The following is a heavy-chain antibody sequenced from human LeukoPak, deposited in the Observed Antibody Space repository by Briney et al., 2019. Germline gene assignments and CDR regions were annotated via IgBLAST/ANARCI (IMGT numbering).Heavy chain of an antibody. V-gene: IGHV1-2*02. CDR3: ARDPGDGYNFDY. J-gene: IGHJ4*02. D-gene: IGHD5-24*01. CDR1: GYTFTGYY. CDR2: INPNSGGT. Sequence: ASVKVSRKASGYTFTGYYMHWVRQAPGQGLEWMGWINPNSGGTNYAQKFQGRVTMTRDTSISTAYMELSRLRSDDTAVYYCARDPGDGYNFDYWGQGTLVTVSS.